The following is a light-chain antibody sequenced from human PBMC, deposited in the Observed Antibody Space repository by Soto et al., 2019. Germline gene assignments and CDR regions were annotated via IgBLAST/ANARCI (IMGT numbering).Light chain of an antibody. CDR2: AAS. V-gene: IGKV1-27*01. CDR1: QGISNY. J-gene: IGKJ3*01. Sequence: DIQMTQSPSSLSASVGDRVTITCRASQGISNYLAWYQQKPGKVPKLLIYAASTLQSRVPSRFSGSGSGTDFTLTISSLQPEDVATDYCQKYNSAPLFGPGTKVDIK. CDR3: QKYNSAPL.